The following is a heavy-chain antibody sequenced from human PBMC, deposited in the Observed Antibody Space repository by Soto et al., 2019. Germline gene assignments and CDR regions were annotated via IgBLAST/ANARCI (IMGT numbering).Heavy chain of an antibody. J-gene: IGHJ6*02. CDR2: IYPGDSDT. Sequence: PGEPKRISCRGSGYSFTSYWIGWVRQIPGKGLEWMGIIYPGDSDTRYSPSFQGQVTISADKSISTAYLQWSSLKASDTAMYYCARRGPTGYSGVYYYYYGMDVWGQGTTVTVSS. V-gene: IGHV5-51*01. CDR1: GYSFTSYW. CDR3: ARRGPTGYSGVYYYYYGMDV. D-gene: IGHD2-15*01.